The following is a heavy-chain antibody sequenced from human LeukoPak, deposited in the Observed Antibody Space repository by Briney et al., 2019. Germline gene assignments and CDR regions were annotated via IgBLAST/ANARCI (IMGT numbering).Heavy chain of an antibody. CDR3: VRGSRDYIWGSYRSDPKIPFEY. V-gene: IGHV3-30*03. CDR2: ISYDGSNK. D-gene: IGHD3-16*02. J-gene: IGHJ4*02. Sequence: GGSLRLSCAASGFTFSSYGMHWVRQAPGKGLEWVAVISYDGSNKYYVDSVKDRFTISRDNSKNTLDLQMNSLRAEDTAVYYCVRGSRDYIWGSYRSDPKIPFEYWGQGTLVTVSS. CDR1: GFTFSSYG.